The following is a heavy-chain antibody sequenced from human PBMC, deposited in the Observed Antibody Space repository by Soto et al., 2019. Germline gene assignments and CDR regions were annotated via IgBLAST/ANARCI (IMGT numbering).Heavy chain of an antibody. CDR2: ITGSGGST. V-gene: IGHV3-23*01. D-gene: IGHD3-10*01. CDR1: GFTFSTYA. CDR3: AKDLSGGWFGDPPTDY. J-gene: IGHJ4*02. Sequence: GGSLRLSCAASGFTFSTYAMSWVRQAPGKGLEWVSAITGSGGSTYYADSVKGRFTISRDNSKNTLFLQMNSLRAEDTAIYYCAKDLSGGWFGDPPTDYWGQGTLVTVSS.